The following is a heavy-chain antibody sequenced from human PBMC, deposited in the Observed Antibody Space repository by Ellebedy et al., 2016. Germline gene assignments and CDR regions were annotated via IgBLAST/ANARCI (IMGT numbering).Heavy chain of an antibody. Sequence: GESLKISXAASGFTFSNYGMHWVRQAPGKGLEWVAVISYDGSNKYYAVSVKGRFTISRDNSKNTLYLQMNSLRAEDTAVYYCAKGRTVTLRLDYWGQGTLVTVSS. CDR2: ISYDGSNK. CDR3: AKGRTVTLRLDY. CDR1: GFTFSNYG. V-gene: IGHV3-30*18. D-gene: IGHD4-17*01. J-gene: IGHJ4*02.